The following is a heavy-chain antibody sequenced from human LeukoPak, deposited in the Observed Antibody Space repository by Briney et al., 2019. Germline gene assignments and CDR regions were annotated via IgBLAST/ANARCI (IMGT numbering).Heavy chain of an antibody. D-gene: IGHD3-3*01. V-gene: IGHV3-23*01. CDR3: AISSYDFWSGYGGYFDY. Sequence: GGSLRLSCAASGFTFSSYAMSWVRQAPGKGLEWVSAISGSGGSTYYADSVKGRFTISRDNSKNTLYLQMNSLRAEDTAVYYCAISSYDFWSGYGGYFDYWGQGTLVTVSS. CDR1: GFTFSSYA. J-gene: IGHJ4*02. CDR2: ISGSGGST.